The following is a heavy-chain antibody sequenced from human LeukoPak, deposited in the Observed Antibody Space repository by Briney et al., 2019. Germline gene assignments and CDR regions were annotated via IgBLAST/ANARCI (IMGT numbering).Heavy chain of an antibody. CDR1: GFTFSSYG. CDR2: IRYDGSNK. CDR3: AKALVVGATTIGAFDYYYYMDV. V-gene: IGHV3-30*02. J-gene: IGHJ6*03. D-gene: IGHD1-26*01. Sequence: QAGVSLRLSCAASGFTFSSYGMHWVRQAPGKGLEWVAFIRYDGSNKYYADSVKGRFTISRDNSKNTLYLQMNSLRAEDTAVYYCAKALVVGATTIGAFDYYYYMDVWGKGTTVTVSS.